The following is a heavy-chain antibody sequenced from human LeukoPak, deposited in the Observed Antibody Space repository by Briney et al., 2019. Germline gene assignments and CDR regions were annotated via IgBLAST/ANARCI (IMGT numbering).Heavy chain of an antibody. CDR3: ATDPWNYGPRGDY. D-gene: IGHD1-7*01. J-gene: IGHJ4*02. Sequence: ASVKVSCKASGYTFTGYYMHWVRQAPGKGLEWMGGFDPEDGETIYAQKFQGRVTMTEDTSTDTAYMELSSLRSEDTAVYYCATDPWNYGPRGDYWGQGTLVTVSS. V-gene: IGHV1-24*01. CDR1: GYTFTGYY. CDR2: FDPEDGET.